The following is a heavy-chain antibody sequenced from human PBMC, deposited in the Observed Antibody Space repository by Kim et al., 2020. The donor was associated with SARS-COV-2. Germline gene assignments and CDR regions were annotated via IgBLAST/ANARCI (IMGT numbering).Heavy chain of an antibody. CDR1: GGSISSGGYS. J-gene: IGHJ4*02. V-gene: IGHV4-30-2*01. CDR2: IYHSGST. Sequence: SETLSLTCAVSGGSISSGGYSWSWIRQPPGKGLEWIGYIYHSGSTYYNPSLKSRVTISVDRSKNQFSLKLSSVTAADTAVYYCARGGAAPSFRGYYFDYWGQGTLVTVSS. CDR3: ARGGAAPSFRGYYFDY. D-gene: IGHD1-26*01.